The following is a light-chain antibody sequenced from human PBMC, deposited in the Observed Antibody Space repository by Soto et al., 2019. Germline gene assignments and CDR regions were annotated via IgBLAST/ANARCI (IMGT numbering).Light chain of an antibody. CDR1: SGHSNYA. CDR3: QTWGTGIQV. CDR2: LDSDGSH. Sequence: QAVVTQSPSASASLGASVKLTCTLSSGHSNYAIAWHQQQPEKGPRYLMNLDSDGSHTKGDGIPDRSSGSSSGAERYLIISSLQSEDEADYCCQTWGTGIQVFGGGTKVTVL. J-gene: IGLJ3*02. V-gene: IGLV4-69*01.